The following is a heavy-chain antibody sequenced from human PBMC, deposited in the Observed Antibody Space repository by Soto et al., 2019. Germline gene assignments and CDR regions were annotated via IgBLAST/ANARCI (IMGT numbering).Heavy chain of an antibody. D-gene: IGHD2-21*01. CDR2: MNPNSGNT. CDR1: GYTFTSYD. Sequence: GASVKVSCKASGYTFTSYDINWVRQATGQGLEWMGWMNPNSGNTGYAQKFQGRVTMTRNTSISTAYMELSSLRSEDTAVYYCARVGHIENLNTYYYYMDVCGKVTTVTVSS. CDR3: ARVGHIENLNTYYYYMDV. J-gene: IGHJ6*03. V-gene: IGHV1-8*01.